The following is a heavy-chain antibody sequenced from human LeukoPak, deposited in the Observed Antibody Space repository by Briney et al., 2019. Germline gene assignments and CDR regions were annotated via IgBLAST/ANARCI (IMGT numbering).Heavy chain of an antibody. J-gene: IGHJ5*02. CDR3: ARHYLSDGILSTFEP. Sequence: PSETLSLTRTVSGCSISSSPYYWGWVRQPPRKGLESIGTIYYRVSTYSNPSLNSRVTISLDTSKNQFSLRLRSVTAADTALYYCARHYLSDGILSTFEPWGQGTLVTVSS. CDR2: IYYRVST. D-gene: IGHD2-2*01. V-gene: IGHV4-39*01. CDR1: GCSISSSPYY.